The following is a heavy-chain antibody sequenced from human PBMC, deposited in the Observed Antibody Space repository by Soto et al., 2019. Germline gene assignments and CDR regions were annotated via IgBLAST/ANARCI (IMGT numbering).Heavy chain of an antibody. V-gene: IGHV4-59*01. CDR3: ARVGSIVPHYYYYYMDV. CDR1: GGSISGYY. D-gene: IGHD1-26*01. Sequence: QVQLQESGPGLVKPSETLSLTCTVSGGSISGYYWSWIRQSPGKGLEWIGYIYYSGSTNYNPSLKSRGTISVDTSKNQFSLKLSSVTAADTAVYFCARVGSIVPHYYYYYMDVWGKGTTVTVSS. CDR2: IYYSGST. J-gene: IGHJ6*03.